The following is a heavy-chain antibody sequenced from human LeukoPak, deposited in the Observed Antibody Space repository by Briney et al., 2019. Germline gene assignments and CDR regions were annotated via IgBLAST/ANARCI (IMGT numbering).Heavy chain of an antibody. CDR2: INSDGSST. D-gene: IGHD6-19*01. CDR1: GFTFSSYW. J-gene: IGHJ3*02. CDR3: ARDQVAVAGGAFDI. Sequence: GGSLRLSCTASGFTFSSYWMHWVRQAPGQGLVWVSRINSDGSSTSYADSVKDRFTISSDNAKNTLYPQMNSLRAEDTAVYYCARDQVAVAGGAFDIWGQGTMVTVSS. V-gene: IGHV3-74*01.